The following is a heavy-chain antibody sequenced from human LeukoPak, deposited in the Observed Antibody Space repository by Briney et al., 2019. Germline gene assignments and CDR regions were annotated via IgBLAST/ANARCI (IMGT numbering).Heavy chain of an antibody. J-gene: IGHJ4*02. D-gene: IGHD6-13*01. CDR1: GFTFSSYW. CDR2: ISGSGGST. V-gene: IGHV3-23*01. Sequence: GGSLRLSCAASGFTFSSYWMSWVRQAPGKGLEWVSAISGSGGSTYYADSVKGRFTISRDNSKNTLYLQMNSLRAEDTAVYYCAKVRYSRIFYFDYWGQGTLVTVSS. CDR3: AKVRYSRIFYFDY.